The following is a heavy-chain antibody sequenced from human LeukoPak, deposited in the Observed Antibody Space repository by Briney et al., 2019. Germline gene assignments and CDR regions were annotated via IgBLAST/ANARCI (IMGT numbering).Heavy chain of an antibody. D-gene: IGHD2-2*02. CDR1: GFTFSSYA. Sequence: GGSLRLSCAASGFTFSSYAMHWVRQAPGKGLEWVAVISYDGSNKYYADSVKGRFTISRDNSKNTLYLQMNSLRAEDTAVYYCARDENSIVVVPAAIPGNYWGQGTLVTVSS. V-gene: IGHV3-30-3*01. CDR2: ISYDGSNK. J-gene: IGHJ4*02. CDR3: ARDENSIVVVPAAIPGNY.